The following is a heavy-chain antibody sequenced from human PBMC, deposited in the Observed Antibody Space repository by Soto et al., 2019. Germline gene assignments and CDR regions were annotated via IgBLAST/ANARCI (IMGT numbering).Heavy chain of an antibody. Sequence: GGSLRLSCAASGFTFSSYGMHWVRQAPGKGLEWVAVIWYDGSNKYYADSVKGRFTISRDNSKNTLYLQMNSLRAEDTAVYYCARDRDEYYYDRSGYYDAFDIWGQGTMVTV. CDR1: GFTFSSYG. CDR3: ARDRDEYYYDRSGYYDAFDI. V-gene: IGHV3-33*01. CDR2: IWYDGSNK. D-gene: IGHD3-22*01. J-gene: IGHJ3*02.